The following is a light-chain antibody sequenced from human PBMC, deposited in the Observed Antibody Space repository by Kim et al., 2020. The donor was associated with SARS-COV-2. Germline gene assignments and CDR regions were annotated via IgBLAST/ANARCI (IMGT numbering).Light chain of an antibody. Sequence: QSVLTQPPSVSAAPGQEVTISCSGSSSNIGYNYVSWYQHLPGRTPKLLIYDNNKRPSGIPDRFSGSKSGTSATLGITGLQTGDEADYYCATWHTNLGTVIFGGGTKLTVL. CDR3: ATWHTNLGTVI. CDR2: DNN. CDR1: SSNIGYNY. V-gene: IGLV1-51*01. J-gene: IGLJ2*01.